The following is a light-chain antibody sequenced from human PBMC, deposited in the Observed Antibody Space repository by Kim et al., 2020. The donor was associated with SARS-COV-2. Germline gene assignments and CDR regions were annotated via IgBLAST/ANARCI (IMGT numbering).Light chain of an antibody. CDR2: GKN. Sequence: LTQDPAVSVALGQTVRITCQGDSLRSSYATWYQQKPGQAPILVIYGKNNRPSGIPDRFSGSSSGNTASLTITGTQAGDEADYYCNSRDSNNNVLFGGGT. V-gene: IGLV3-19*01. CDR1: SLRSSY. CDR3: NSRDSNNNVL. J-gene: IGLJ2*01.